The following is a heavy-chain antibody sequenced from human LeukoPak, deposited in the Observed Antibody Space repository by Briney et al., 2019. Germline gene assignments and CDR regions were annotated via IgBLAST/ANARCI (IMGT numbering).Heavy chain of an antibody. CDR1: GLKFDDYA. CDR2: ISWNSRSI. V-gene: IGHV3-9*01. D-gene: IGHD2-15*01. J-gene: IGHJ5*02. Sequence: PGGSLRLSCAASGLKFDDYAIHWVRQAPGKGLEWVSGISWNSRSIVYADSVKGRFTISRDNVKSSLYLQMNSLRAEDTALYYCAKDSVARYCSRGSCYSDNWFDPWGQGTLVTVSS. CDR3: AKDSVARYCSRGSCYSDNWFDP.